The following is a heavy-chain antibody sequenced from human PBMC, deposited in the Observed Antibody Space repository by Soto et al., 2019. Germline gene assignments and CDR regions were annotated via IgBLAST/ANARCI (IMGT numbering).Heavy chain of an antibody. CDR3: AREGDFWSGFPPRGNWFDP. V-gene: IGHV1-46*03. D-gene: IGHD3-3*01. CDR2: INPSGGST. J-gene: IGHJ5*02. Sequence: ASVKVSCKASGYTFTGYYMHWVRQAPGQGLEWMGIINPSGGSTSYAQKFQGRVTMTRDTSTSTVYMELSSLRSEDTAVYYCAREGDFWSGFPPRGNWFDPWGQGTLVTVSS. CDR1: GYTFTGYY.